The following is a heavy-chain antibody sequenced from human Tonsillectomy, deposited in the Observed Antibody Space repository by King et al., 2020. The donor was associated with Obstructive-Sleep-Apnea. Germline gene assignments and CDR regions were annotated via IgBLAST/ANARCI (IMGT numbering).Heavy chain of an antibody. Sequence: VQLVESGGGLVQPGGSLRLSRAASGFTFSNYWMHWVRQAPGTGQVWVSRIDSDVSSTTYADSVTGRVSISRDNDKNTLYLQLNSLRAEDTALYYCARGVGASASFDYWGQGTLVTVSS. CDR1: GFTFSNYW. CDR3: ARGVGASASFDY. J-gene: IGHJ4*02. CDR2: IDSDVSST. D-gene: IGHD1-26*01. V-gene: IGHV3-74*01.